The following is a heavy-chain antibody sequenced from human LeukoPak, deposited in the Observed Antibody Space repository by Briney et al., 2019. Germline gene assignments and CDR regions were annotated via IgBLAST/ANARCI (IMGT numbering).Heavy chain of an antibody. J-gene: IGHJ4*02. CDR1: GFTFSRHN. CDR2: ISSGSTST. Sequence: PGGFLRLSRAASGFTFSRHNMNWVRQAPGKGVEWVSSISSGSTSTFYADSVKGRFTISRDNAKNSLYLQMDSLRAEDTALYYCARYSGTYRDYWGQGTLVTVSS. D-gene: IGHD1-26*01. V-gene: IGHV3-21*01. CDR3: ARYSGTYRDY.